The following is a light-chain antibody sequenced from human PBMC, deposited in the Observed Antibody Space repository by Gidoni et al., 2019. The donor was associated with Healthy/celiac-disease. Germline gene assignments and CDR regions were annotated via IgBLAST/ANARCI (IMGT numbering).Light chain of an antibody. V-gene: IGLV7-46*01. CDR3: LLSYSGARPPVV. CDR2: DTS. CDR1: TGAVTSGHY. J-gene: IGLJ2*01. Sequence: QAVVTQEPSLTVSPGGTVTLTCGSSTGAVTSGHYPYWFRQKPGQAPRTLIYDTSNKHSWTPARFSGSLLGGKAALTLSGAQPEDEAEYYCLLSYSGARPPVVFGGGTKLTVL.